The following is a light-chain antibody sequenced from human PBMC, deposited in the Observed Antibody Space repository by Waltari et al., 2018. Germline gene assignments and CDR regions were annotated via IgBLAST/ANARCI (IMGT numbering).Light chain of an antibody. Sequence: EVVLTQSPRSQPVTLEQPASIACKSSGRLVHRDGKTRLAWLVQRQGQSPRSLIYHIFTRESGVPDRLSGSGSGRDFTLRISRVEAEDVGFYYCMQSTHWPHTFGQGTKLEIK. CDR3: MQSTHWPHT. V-gene: IGKV2-30*02. J-gene: IGKJ2*01. CDR1: GRLVHRDGKTR. CDR2: HIF.